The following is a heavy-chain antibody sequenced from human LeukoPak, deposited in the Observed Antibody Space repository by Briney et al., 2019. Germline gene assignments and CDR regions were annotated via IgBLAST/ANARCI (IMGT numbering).Heavy chain of an antibody. Sequence: PGGSLRLSCAASGFTFSSYEMNWVRQAPGKGLEWVSYISSSGSTIYYADSVKGRFTISRDNAENSLYLQMNSLRAEDTAVYYCARERRIAAEDWFDPWGQGTLVTVSS. CDR3: ARERRIAAEDWFDP. J-gene: IGHJ5*02. D-gene: IGHD6-13*01. CDR1: GFTFSSYE. CDR2: ISSSGSTI. V-gene: IGHV3-48*03.